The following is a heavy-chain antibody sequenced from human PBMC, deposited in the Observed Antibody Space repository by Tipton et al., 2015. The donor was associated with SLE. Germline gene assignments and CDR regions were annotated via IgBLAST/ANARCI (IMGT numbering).Heavy chain of an antibody. J-gene: IGHJ4*02. Sequence: GSLRLSCAASRFTFSNYWMHWVRQAPGKGLVWVSRIRSDGSGTTYADSVNGRFTISRDNAKNTLYLEMSSLTAEDTAVYFCARPLRSGLSGYDSAYWGQGTLVTVS. D-gene: IGHD5-12*01. V-gene: IGHV3-74*01. CDR1: RFTFSNYW. CDR3: ARPLRSGLSGYDSAY. CDR2: IRSDGSGT.